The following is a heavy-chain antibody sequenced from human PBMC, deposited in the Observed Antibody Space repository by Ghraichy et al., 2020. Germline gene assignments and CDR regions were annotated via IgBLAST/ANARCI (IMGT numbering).Heavy chain of an antibody. CDR1: GGSFSGYY. Sequence: SETLSLTCAVYGGSFSGYYWSWIRQPPGKGLEWIGEINHSGSTNYNPSLKSRVTISVDTSKNQFSLKLSSVTAADTAVYYCARAGIGGYSYGFDYWGQGTLVTVSS. CDR2: INHSGST. D-gene: IGHD5-18*01. V-gene: IGHV4-34*01. J-gene: IGHJ4*02. CDR3: ARAGIGGYSYGFDY.